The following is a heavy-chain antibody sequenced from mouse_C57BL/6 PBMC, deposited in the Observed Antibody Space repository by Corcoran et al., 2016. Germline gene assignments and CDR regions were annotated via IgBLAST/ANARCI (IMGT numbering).Heavy chain of an antibody. CDR1: GYTFTTYG. D-gene: IGHD1-1*01. Sequence: QIQLVQSGPELKKPGETVKISCKASGYTFTTYGMSWVKQATGKGLKWMGWINTYSGVPTYADDFKGRFAFSLETSASTAYLQINNLKNEDTATYFWARNQDYYYGSSYDWYFDVWGTGTTVTVSS. J-gene: IGHJ1*03. V-gene: IGHV9-3*01. CDR2: INTYSGVP. CDR3: ARNQDYYYGSSYDWYFDV.